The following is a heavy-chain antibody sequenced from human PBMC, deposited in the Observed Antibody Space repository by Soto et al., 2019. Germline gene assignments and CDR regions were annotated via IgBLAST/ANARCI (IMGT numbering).Heavy chain of an antibody. CDR3: ARQYDFWSGYYY. D-gene: IGHD3-3*01. V-gene: IGHV4-59*08. CDR1: GGSISHYY. J-gene: IGHJ4*02. CDR2: IHYSGST. Sequence: PSETLSLTCNVPGGSISHYYWNWIRQTPGKGLEWIGCIHYSGSTNYNPSLKSRVTISVDTSKNQFSLKLSSVTAADTAVYYCARQYDFWSGYYYWGQGTLVTVSS.